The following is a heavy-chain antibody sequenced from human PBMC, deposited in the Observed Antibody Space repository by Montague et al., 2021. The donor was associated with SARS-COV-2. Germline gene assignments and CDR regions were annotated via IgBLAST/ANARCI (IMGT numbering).Heavy chain of an antibody. J-gene: IGHJ4*02. CDR1: SGSIISSGYY. CDR3: ARGMIRGVTTPFDY. CDR2: IYYSGTT. D-gene: IGHD3-10*01. Sequence: SETRSLTCSVSSGSIISSGYYWGWIRQPPGKELEWIGNIYYSGTTYYNPSLQSRGTISVDTSKNHLSLRLSSVTAADTAVYFCARGMIRGVTTPFDYWGQGSPVTVSS. V-gene: IGHV4-39*02.